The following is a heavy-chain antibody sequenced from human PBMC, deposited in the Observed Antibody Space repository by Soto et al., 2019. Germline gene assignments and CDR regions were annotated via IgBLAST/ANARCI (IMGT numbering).Heavy chain of an antibody. V-gene: IGHV4-31*03. J-gene: IGHJ6*02. CDR2: NYYSGIT. CDR1: GGSISSGGYY. D-gene: IGHD6-6*01. CDR3: ARGSSIAGLYYGMDV. Sequence: QVQLQESGPGLVKPSQTLSLTCTVSGGSISSGGYYWTWIRQHPGKGLEWIGYNYYSGITYYNPSRKSRVTXSXXXSXNQFSLKLSSVTAADTAVYYCARGSSIAGLYYGMDVWGQGTTVTVSS.